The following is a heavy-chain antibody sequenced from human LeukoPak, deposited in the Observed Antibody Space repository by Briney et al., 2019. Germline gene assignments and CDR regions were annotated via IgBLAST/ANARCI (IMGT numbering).Heavy chain of an antibody. CDR2: TRNKANSYTT. D-gene: IGHD2-2*01. CDR3: ARGYCSRTSCEDFDY. CDR1: GFTFTDHY. V-gene: IGHV3-72*01. J-gene: IGHJ4*02. Sequence: PGGSLRLSCAASGFTFTDHYMDWVRQAPGKGLEWVGRTRNKANSYTTEYAASVKGRLTISRDDSKNSLYLQMNSLRAEDTAVFYCARGYCSRTSCEDFDYWGQGTLVTVSS.